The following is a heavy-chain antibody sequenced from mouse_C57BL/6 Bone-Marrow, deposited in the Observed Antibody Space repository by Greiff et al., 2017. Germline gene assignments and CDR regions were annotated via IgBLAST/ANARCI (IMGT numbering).Heavy chain of an antibody. CDR3: AREGTTVVAAYYFDY. CDR1: GYTFTSYW. CDR2: IDPSDSYT. D-gene: IGHD1-1*01. V-gene: IGHV1-69*01. Sequence: QVQLKQPGAELVMPGASVKLSCKASGYTFTSYWMHWVKQRPGQGLEWIGEIDPSDSYTNYNQKFKGKSTLTVDQSSSTAYMQLSSLTSEDSAVYYCAREGTTVVAAYYFDYWGQGTTLTVSS. J-gene: IGHJ2*01.